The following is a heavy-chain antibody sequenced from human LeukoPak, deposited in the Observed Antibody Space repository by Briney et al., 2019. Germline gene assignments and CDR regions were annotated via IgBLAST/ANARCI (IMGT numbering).Heavy chain of an antibody. CDR2: IIPIFDTA. V-gene: IGHV1-69*05. J-gene: IGHJ4*02. CDR3: ARTYYDYVWGSYHLPFDY. CDR1: GGTFSSYA. D-gene: IGHD3-16*02. Sequence: ASVKVSCKASGGTFSSYAISWVRQAPGQGLEWMGGIIPIFDTADYAQKFQGRVTMTRDMSTSTVYMELSSLRSEDTAVYYCARTYYDYVWGSYHLPFDYWGQGTLVTVSS.